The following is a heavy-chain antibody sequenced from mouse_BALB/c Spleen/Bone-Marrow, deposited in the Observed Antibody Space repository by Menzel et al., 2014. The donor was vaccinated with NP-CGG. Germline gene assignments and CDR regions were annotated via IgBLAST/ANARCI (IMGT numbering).Heavy chain of an antibody. V-gene: IGHV7-3*02. J-gene: IGHJ2*01. CDR1: GFTFIDYY. Sequence: EVKVEESGGGLVQPGGSLRLSCATSGFTFIDYYMNWVRRPPGKALEWLGFIRNKANGYTTEYSASVKGRFTISRDNSQDILYLQMSTLRAEDSATYYCARDKGRVFFDYWGQGTTLTVSS. CDR3: ARDKGRVFFDY. CDR2: IRNKANGYTT.